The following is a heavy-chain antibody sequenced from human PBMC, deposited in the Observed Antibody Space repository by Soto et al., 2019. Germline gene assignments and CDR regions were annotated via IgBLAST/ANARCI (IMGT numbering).Heavy chain of an antibody. CDR2: ISGSGGST. J-gene: IGHJ5*02. CDR3: AKDRASGRVRIVVVVAATCNWFDP. CDR1: GFTFSSYA. V-gene: IGHV3-23*01. D-gene: IGHD2-15*01. Sequence: GGSLRLSCAASGFTFSSYAMSWVRQAPGKGLEWVSAISGSGGSTYYADSVKGRFTISRDNSKNTLYLQMNSLRAEDTAVYYCAKDRASGRVRIVVVVAATCNWFDPWGQGSLVTVS.